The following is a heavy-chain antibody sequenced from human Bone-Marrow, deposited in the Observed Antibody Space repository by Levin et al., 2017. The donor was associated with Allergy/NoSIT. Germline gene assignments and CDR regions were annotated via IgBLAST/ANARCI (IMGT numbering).Heavy chain of an antibody. CDR3: ARPRERSGAAIPPAFAFDI. J-gene: IGHJ3*02. CDR1: GYSFTSYW. CDR2: IYPDDSDT. Sequence: GGSLRLSCKGSGYSFTSYWIGWVRQMPGKGLEWMGIIYPDDSDTRYSPSFQGQVTISADKSISTAYLQWSSLKASDTAMYYCARPRERSGAAIPPAFAFDIWGQGTMVNVSS. D-gene: IGHD2-15*01. V-gene: IGHV5-51*01.